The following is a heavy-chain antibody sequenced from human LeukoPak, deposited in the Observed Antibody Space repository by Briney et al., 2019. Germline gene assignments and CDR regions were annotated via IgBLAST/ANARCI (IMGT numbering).Heavy chain of an antibody. CDR3: ASRVVVAGTFDAFDL. D-gene: IGHD2-21*02. Sequence: GESLKISCATSGYNFPRHWIGWVRQMPGKGLEYVGVIFPDDSDTRYSPSSEGHVTISADTSINTAYLQWRSLQASDTAMYFCASRVVVAGTFDAFDLWGQGTMVTVSS. CDR1: GYNFPRHW. CDR2: IFPDDSDT. J-gene: IGHJ3*01. V-gene: IGHV5-51*01.